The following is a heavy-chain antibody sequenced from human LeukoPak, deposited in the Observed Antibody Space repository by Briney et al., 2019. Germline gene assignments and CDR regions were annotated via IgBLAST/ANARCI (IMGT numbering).Heavy chain of an antibody. CDR2: ISWNSGSI. CDR3: AKGVAAAGKVEAFDI. CDR1: GFTFDDYA. D-gene: IGHD6-13*01. Sequence: GRSPRLSCAASGFTFDDYAMHWVRQAPGKGLEWVSGISWNSGSIGYADSVKGRFTISRDNAKNSLYLQMNSLRAEDTALYYCAKGVAAAGKVEAFDIWGQGTMVTVSS. V-gene: IGHV3-9*01. J-gene: IGHJ3*02.